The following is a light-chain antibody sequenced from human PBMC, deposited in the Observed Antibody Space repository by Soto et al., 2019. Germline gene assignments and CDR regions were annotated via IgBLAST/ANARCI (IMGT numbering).Light chain of an antibody. CDR1: QSVNIY. CDR3: QQYTGPPTT. CDR2: GAS. J-gene: IGKJ5*01. V-gene: IGKV3-20*01. Sequence: EIVLTQSPATLSLSPGERATLSCRASQSVNIYLAWYQQKPGQAPRLLIYGASTRAAGIPDRFSGSGSGTDFTLTITRLEPEDSAVYFCQQYTGPPTTFGQGTRLEIK.